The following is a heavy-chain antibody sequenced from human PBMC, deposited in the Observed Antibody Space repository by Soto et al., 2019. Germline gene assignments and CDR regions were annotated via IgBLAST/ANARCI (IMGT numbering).Heavy chain of an antibody. D-gene: IGHD3-9*01. Sequence: LVESGGGLVQAGESLRLSCAVSGFSVSDNFMTWVRQAPGKGLEWISVIYNDGTTYHADSVKGRFIASRDNSQNRLYLQMNNLLVEDSAVYFCARDTHSAVRSDWWGQGTVVTVAS. CDR3: ARDTHSAVRSDW. CDR1: GFSVSDNF. CDR2: IYNDGTT. J-gene: IGHJ4*02. V-gene: IGHV3-66*01.